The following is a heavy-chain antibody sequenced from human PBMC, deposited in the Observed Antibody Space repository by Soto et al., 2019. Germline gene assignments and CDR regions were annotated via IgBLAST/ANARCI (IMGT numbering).Heavy chain of an antibody. V-gene: IGHV5-10-1*01. CDR2: IDPSDSYT. D-gene: IGHD6-6*01. Sequence: GESLKISCKGSGYSFTSYWISWVRQMPGKGLEWMGRIDPSDSYTNYSPSFQGHVTISADKSISTAYLQWSSLKASDTAMYYCARVSSIAARDYYYYGMDVWGQGTKVTVSS. J-gene: IGHJ6*02. CDR1: GYSFTSYW. CDR3: ARVSSIAARDYYYYGMDV.